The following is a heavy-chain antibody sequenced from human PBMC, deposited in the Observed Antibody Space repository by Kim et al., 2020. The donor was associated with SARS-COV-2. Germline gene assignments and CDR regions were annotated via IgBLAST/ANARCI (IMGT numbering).Heavy chain of an antibody. D-gene: IGHD4-4*01. Sequence: GGSLRLSCAASGFTFSDFNMHWVRQAPGKGLIWVSRINYDGSDTRYADFAKGRFTISRDNAKNTLNLQMHSLRVEDTAVYYCARDLDYILFDYWGQGALVT. CDR1: GFTFSDFN. J-gene: IGHJ4*02. CDR3: ARDLDYILFDY. CDR2: INYDGSDT. V-gene: IGHV3-74*01.